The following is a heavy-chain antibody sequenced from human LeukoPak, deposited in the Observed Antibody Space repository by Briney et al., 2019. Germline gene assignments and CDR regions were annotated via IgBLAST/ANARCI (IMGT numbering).Heavy chain of an antibody. CDR1: GYRFTTYG. V-gene: IGHV1-18*01. CDR3: VRVKVGAARHYYYYMDV. CDR2: ISAYNGNT. Sequence: ASVKVSCKASGYRFTTYGISWVRQAPGQGLEWMGWISAYNGNTNHAQKLQGRVTMTTDTSTSTAYMELRSLRFDDTAVYYCVRVKVGAARHYYYYMDVWGKGTTVTVSS. J-gene: IGHJ6*03. D-gene: IGHD6-6*01.